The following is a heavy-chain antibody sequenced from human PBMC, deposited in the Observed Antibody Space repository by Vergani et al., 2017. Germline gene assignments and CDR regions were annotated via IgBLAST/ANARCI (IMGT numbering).Heavy chain of an antibody. CDR1: GYTFTNYP. CDR2: INTNNGNP. V-gene: IGHV7-4-1*02. J-gene: IGHJ6*02. CDR3: ARGRQWRLTEYLYGMDV. Sequence: QVQLVQSGAEVGKPGASVRISCEASGYTFTNYPLIWVRQAPGQGLEFMGWINTNNGNPTYAPGFTGRFVFSLDTSVSTAYLQISGLKAEDSAVYYCARGRQWRLTEYLYGMDVWGQGTTVTVSS. D-gene: IGHD6-19*01.